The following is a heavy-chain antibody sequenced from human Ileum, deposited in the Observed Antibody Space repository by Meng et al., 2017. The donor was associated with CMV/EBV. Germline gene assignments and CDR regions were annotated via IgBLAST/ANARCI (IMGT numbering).Heavy chain of an antibody. CDR3: ARDLFVVVPADYGIVV. V-gene: IGHV1-18*01. D-gene: IGHD2-2*01. J-gene: IGHJ6*01. CDR2: ISADNGKT. CDR1: GYSFTTYA. Sequence: ASVKVSCKASGYSFTTYAITWVRQAPGQGLEWMGWISADNGKTNYAQNLQGRLTMTTDTSTSTAYMELRSLRSDDTAVYYCARDLFVVVPADYGIVVWGQGTTVTVSS.